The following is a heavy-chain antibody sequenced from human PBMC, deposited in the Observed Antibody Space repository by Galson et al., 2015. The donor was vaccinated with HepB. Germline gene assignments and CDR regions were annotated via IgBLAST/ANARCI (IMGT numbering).Heavy chain of an antibody. D-gene: IGHD3-22*01. J-gene: IGHJ4*02. CDR2: IWYDGSNK. V-gene: IGHV3-33*01. CDR3: ARESNYYDSSGRDLGAGFDY. CDR1: GFTFSSYG. Sequence: SLRLSCAASGFTFSSYGMHWVRQAPGKGLEWVAVIWYDGSNKYYADSVKGRFTISRDNSKNTLYLQMNSLRAEDTAVYYCARESNYYDSSGRDLGAGFDYWGQGTLVTVSS.